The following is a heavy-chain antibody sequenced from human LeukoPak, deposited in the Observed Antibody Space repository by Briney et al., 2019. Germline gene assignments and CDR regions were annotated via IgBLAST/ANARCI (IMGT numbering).Heavy chain of an antibody. CDR1: GFTFSTYT. V-gene: IGHV3-21*01. J-gene: IGHJ4*02. Sequence: NTGGSLRPSCAASGFTFSTYTMNWVRQAPGKGLEWVSSISSTSSYIYYADSVKGRFTISRDNAKNSLYLQMNSLRAEDTAVYYCARVATAGTVADYWGQGTLVTVSS. CDR2: ISSTSSYI. CDR3: ARVATAGTVADY. D-gene: IGHD6-13*01.